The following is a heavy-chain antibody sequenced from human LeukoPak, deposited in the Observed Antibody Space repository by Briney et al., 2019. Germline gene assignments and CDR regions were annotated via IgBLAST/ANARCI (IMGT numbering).Heavy chain of an antibody. CDR3: TRDGSGTTPLDY. V-gene: IGHV3-74*01. CDR2: INGDGSLT. D-gene: IGHD1-7*01. Sequence: GSLRLSCAASGFTFSTFAMIWVRQPPGKGLVWVSLINGDGSLTPYADSVKGRFTISRDNVKNTLYLQMNSLRAEDTAVYYCTRDGSGTTPLDYWGQGTLVTVSS. CDR1: GFTFSTFA. J-gene: IGHJ4*02.